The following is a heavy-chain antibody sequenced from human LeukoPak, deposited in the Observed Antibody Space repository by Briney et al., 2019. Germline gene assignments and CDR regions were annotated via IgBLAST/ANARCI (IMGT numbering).Heavy chain of an antibody. V-gene: IGHV1-18*01. CDR1: GYDFTRVG. D-gene: IGHD6-19*01. J-gene: IGHJ4*02. Sequence: ASLKVSCKASGYDFTRVGITWVRRAPGQGLEWMGWISPYNGNTRYAQKFQGRVAMTTDTSTTTAYMELRGLRFNDTAVYYCARAGSGSGWYFDYWGQGTLVTVSS. CDR2: ISPYNGNT. CDR3: ARAGSGSGWYFDY.